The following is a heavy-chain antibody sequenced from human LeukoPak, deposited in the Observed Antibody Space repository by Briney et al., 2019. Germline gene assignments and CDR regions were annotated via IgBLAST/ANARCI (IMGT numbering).Heavy chain of an antibody. D-gene: IGHD5-12*01. J-gene: IGHJ3*02. CDR3: ARPSGYQDAFDI. CDR1: GGSISSYY. CDR2: IYYSGST. V-gene: IGHV4-59*08. Sequence: KTSETLSLTCTVSGGSISSYYWSWIRQPPGKGLEWIGYIYYSGSTNYNPSLKSRVTISVDTSKNQFSLKLSSVTAADTAVYYCARPSGYQDAFDIWGQGSMVTVSS.